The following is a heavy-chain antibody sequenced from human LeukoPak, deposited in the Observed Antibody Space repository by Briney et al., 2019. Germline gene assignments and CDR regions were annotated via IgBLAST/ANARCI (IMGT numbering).Heavy chain of an antibody. V-gene: IGHV1-2*02. CDR2: INPNSGGT. D-gene: IGHD2-2*01. Sequence: ASVKVSCKASGCTFTGYYMHWVRQAPGQGLEWMGWINPNSGGTNYAQKFQGRVTMTRDTSISTAYMELSRLRSDDTAVYYCARRDRYCSSTSCYSVVDPWGQGTLVTVSS. J-gene: IGHJ5*02. CDR3: ARRDRYCSSTSCYSVVDP. CDR1: GCTFTGYY.